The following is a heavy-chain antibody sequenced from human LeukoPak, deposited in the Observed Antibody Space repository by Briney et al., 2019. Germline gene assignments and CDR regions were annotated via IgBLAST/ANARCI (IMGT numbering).Heavy chain of an antibody. V-gene: IGHV1-46*01. CDR3: AREMATTDYYYYYYMDV. CDR2: INPSGGST. CDR1: GYTFTSYY. D-gene: IGHD5-24*01. Sequence: ASVKVSCKASGYTFTSYYMHWVRQAPGQGLEWMGIINPSGGSTSYAQMFQGRVTMTRDMSTSTVYMELSSLRSEDTAVYYCAREMATTDYYYYYYMDVWGKGTTVTVSS. J-gene: IGHJ6*03.